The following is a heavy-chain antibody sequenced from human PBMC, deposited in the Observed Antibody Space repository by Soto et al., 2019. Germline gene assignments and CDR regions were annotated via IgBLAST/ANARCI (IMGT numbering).Heavy chain of an antibody. V-gene: IGHV1-3*05. J-gene: IGHJ4*02. CDR1: GYTFTSYA. CDR2: INAGKGNT. D-gene: IGHD2-15*01. CDR3: ARDTMVALDY. Sequence: QVQLVQSGAEEKKPGASVKVSCKASGYTFTSYAMHWVRQAPGQRLEWMGWINAGKGNTKYSQKFQGRVTITRDTSASTAYMELSSLRSEDTAVYYCARDTMVALDYWGQGTLVTVSS.